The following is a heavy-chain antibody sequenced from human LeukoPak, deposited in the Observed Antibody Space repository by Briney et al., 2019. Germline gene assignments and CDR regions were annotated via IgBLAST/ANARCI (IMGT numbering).Heavy chain of an antibody. CDR1: GFTFTNYG. V-gene: IGHV3-30*02. J-gene: IGHJ4*02. Sequence: PGGSLRLSCAPCGFTFTNYGMHWVRQAPGKGLEWVAYIASDGNYRDYVDSVRGRFTVSRDNSKNTLYLQMDSLRAEDTAVYYCANLPYNWNEYFDDYWGQGTLVTVSS. CDR3: ANLPYNWNEYFDDY. D-gene: IGHD1-1*01. CDR2: IASDGNYR.